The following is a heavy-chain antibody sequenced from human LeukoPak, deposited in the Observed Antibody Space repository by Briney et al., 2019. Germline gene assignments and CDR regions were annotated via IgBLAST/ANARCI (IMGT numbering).Heavy chain of an antibody. Sequence: RGSLRLSCATSGFNFSDSRMTWVRQAPGKGLQWVANINRDGTVKHFLDSIEGRFTISRDNRKKSLYLQMNSLRPQDTAVYFCVRGDWYFESWGQGTLVIVSS. D-gene: IGHD2-21*01. CDR3: VRGDWYFES. CDR2: INRDGTVK. V-gene: IGHV3-7*04. CDR1: GFNFSDSR. J-gene: IGHJ4*02.